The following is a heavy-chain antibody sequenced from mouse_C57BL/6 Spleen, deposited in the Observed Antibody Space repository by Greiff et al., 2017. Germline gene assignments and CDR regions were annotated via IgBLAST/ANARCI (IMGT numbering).Heavy chain of an antibody. J-gene: IGHJ3*01. V-gene: IGHV1-80*01. Sequence: ESGAELVKPGASVKISCKASGYAFSSYWMNWVKQRPGKGLEWIGQIYPGDGDTNYNGKLKGKATLTADKSSSTAYMQLSSLTSEDSAVYFCARYSELGRGFAYWGQGTLVTVSA. CDR2: IYPGDGDT. CDR1: GYAFSSYW. D-gene: IGHD4-1*01. CDR3: ARYSELGRGFAY.